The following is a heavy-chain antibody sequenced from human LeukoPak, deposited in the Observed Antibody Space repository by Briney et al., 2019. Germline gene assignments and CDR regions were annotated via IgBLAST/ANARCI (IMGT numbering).Heavy chain of an antibody. CDR1: GGSIGSHY. J-gene: IGHJ5*02. CDR3: ARSQRITMVRGVRGPNWFDP. D-gene: IGHD3-10*01. V-gene: IGHV4-59*11. CDR2: VYYTGST. Sequence: SETLSLTCTVSGGSIGSHYWTWIRQPPGKGLEFIGNVYYTGSTKYNPSLKSRVTISVDTSKNQFSLKLSSVTAADTAVYYCARSQRITMVRGVRGPNWFDPWGQGTLVTVSS.